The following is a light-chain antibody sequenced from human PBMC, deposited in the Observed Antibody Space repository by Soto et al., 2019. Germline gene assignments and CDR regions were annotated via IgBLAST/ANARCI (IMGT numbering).Light chain of an antibody. CDR3: IQGTHWPWT. V-gene: IGKV2-30*01. CDR2: KAS. J-gene: IGKJ1*01. Sequence: DGVMTPSPLSLPVTLGQPASISCTSSQGIVYSDGNTYLNWFQQRPGQSPRRLIYKASNRDSVVPDRFSGSRSGTDFPLEISRVEPEDVGLYYCIQGTHWPWTFCPGTQVEIK. CDR1: QGIVYSDGNTY.